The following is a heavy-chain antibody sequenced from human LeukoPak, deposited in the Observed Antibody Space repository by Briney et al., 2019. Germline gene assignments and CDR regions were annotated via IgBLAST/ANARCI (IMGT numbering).Heavy chain of an antibody. J-gene: IGHJ6*03. D-gene: IGHD6-6*01. CDR3: ARGDYSSSYSYYYMDV. V-gene: IGHV4-59*01. Sequence: SETLSLTCTVSGGSISSYYWSWIRQPPGKGLEWIGYIYYSGSTTYTPSLKSRVTISVDRSKNQFSLKLSSVTAADTAVYYCARGDYSSSYSYYYMDVWGKGTTVTVSS. CDR2: IYYSGST. CDR1: GGSISSYY.